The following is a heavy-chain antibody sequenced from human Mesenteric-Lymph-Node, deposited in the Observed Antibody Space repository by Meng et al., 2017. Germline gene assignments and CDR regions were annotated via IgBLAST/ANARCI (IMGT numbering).Heavy chain of an antibody. CDR3: ARDGGFSVGATLYDY. J-gene: IGHJ4*02. CDR1: GYTFTSYY. V-gene: IGHV1-3*01. CDR2: INSGNGNI. D-gene: IGHD1-26*01. Sequence: ASVKVSCKASGYTFTSYYMHWVRQAPGQGLEWMGWINSGNGNIRYSPKFQGRVTFTGDTSATTSYMAVTSLTSEDTAIYFCARDGGFSVGATLYDYWGQGTLVTVSS.